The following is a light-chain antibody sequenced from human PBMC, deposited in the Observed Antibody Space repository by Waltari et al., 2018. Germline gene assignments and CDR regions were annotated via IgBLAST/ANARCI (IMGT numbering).Light chain of an antibody. CDR3: AVWDDSVSGWV. CDR2: RND. V-gene: IGLV1-47*01. Sequence: QSVVTQPPPASETPGQRVTISRSGSGSNVRRNYSTWYQPVPGTAPKVVIYRNDRRPSGVPDRFSGSKSGTSASLAISGLRSEDEADYYCAVWDDSVSGWVFGGGTKLTVI. J-gene: IGLJ3*02. CDR1: GSNVRRNY.